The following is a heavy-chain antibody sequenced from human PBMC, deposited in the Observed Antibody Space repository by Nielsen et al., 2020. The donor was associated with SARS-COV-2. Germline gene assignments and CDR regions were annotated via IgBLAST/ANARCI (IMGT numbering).Heavy chain of an antibody. J-gene: IGHJ4*02. D-gene: IGHD3-3*01. CDR1: GYTFTDYY. Sequence: ASVKVSCKASGYTFTDYYIHWVRQPPCQGLEWMGIINPSDGSTTYAQKFQGRVTMTRDTSTRTVYMELSSLRSEDTAVYYCARDPNKHYDFRRGMPYFDYWGQGTLVTVSS. V-gene: IGHV1-46*01. CDR3: ARDPNKHYDFRRGMPYFDY. CDR2: INPSDGST.